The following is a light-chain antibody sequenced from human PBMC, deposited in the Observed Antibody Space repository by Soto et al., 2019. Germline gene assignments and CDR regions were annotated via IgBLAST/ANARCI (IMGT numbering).Light chain of an antibody. Sequence: DVVMTQSPLSLPVTLGQPASISCRSSQSLVYTDGNTYLTWFQQMPGQSPRRLIYKVSYRDSGVPDRFSGGGSDADFTLKISRVEAEDVGIYYCLQGTHWPFTFGPGTKVDIK. V-gene: IGKV2-30*01. CDR1: QSLVYTDGNTY. CDR3: LQGTHWPFT. J-gene: IGKJ3*01. CDR2: KVS.